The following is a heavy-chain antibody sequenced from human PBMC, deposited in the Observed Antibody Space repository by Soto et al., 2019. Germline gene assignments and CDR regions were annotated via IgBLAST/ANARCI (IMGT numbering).Heavy chain of an antibody. CDR2: INHSGST. J-gene: IGHJ4*02. CDR3: ARFDILTGYYPDFDY. V-gene: IGHV4-34*01. CDR1: GGSFSGYY. Sequence: QVQLQQWGAGLLKPSETLSLTCAVYGGSFSGYYWSWIRQPPGKGLEWIGEINHSGSTNYNPSLKSRVTISVDTSKHQFSLKLSSVTAADTAVYYCARFDILTGYYPDFDYWGQGTLVTVSS. D-gene: IGHD3-9*01.